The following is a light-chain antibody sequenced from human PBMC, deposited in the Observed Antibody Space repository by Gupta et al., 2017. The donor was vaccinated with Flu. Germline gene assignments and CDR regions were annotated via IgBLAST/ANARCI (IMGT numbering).Light chain of an antibody. CDR1: QSITKY. CDR2: AAS. Sequence: DIQMIQSPSPLSPSIGDRVTITCRASQSITKYLSWYHQKPGQAPKLLIYAASTLQSGVPSRFSGSGSGTDFTLTISGLQLEDVGTYYCQQSYSNPLTFGGGTKVEVK. V-gene: IGKV1-39*01. J-gene: IGKJ4*01. CDR3: QQSYSNPLT.